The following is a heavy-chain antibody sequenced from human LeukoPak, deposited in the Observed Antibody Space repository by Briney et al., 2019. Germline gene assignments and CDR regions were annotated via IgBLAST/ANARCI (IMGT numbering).Heavy chain of an antibody. CDR1: GFTFSSYG. CDR2: ISYDGSNK. CDR3: AKDESFDI. J-gene: IGHJ3*02. Sequence: GGSLRLSCAASGFTFSSYGMRWVRQAPGKGLEWVAVISYDGSNKYYADSVKGRFTISRDNSKNTLYLQMNSLRAEDTAVYYCAKDESFDIWGQGTMVTVSS. V-gene: IGHV3-30*18.